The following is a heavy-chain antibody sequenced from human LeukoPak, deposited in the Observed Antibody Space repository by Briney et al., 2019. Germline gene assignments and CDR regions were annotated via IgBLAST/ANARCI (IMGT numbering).Heavy chain of an antibody. D-gene: IGHD2-21*02. Sequence: SETLSLTCSVSGGSISSSNYYWGWIRQPPGKGLEWIGTIYNSGSTYYNPSLKSRVTISVDTSKNQFSLKLSSVTAADTAVYYCARSYCGGGCHASGGVDYWGQGTLVIVSS. V-gene: IGHV4-39*01. J-gene: IGHJ4*02. CDR3: ARSYCGGGCHASGGVDY. CDR1: GGSISSSNYY. CDR2: IYNSGST.